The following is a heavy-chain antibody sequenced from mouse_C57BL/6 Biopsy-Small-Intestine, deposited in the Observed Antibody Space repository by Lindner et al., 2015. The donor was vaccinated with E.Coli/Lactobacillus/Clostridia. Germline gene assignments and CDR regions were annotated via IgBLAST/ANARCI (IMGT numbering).Heavy chain of an antibody. CDR3: ARLDYDYDGGTS. Sequence: VQLQESGPALVKPGASANISCKASGYAFSSSWMNWVKQRPGHGLEWIGEILPGRGSTNYNEKFKGKATFTAATSSNTAYMQLSSLTSEDSAVYYCARLDYDYDGGTSWGQGTLVTVSA. CDR1: GYAFSSSW. V-gene: IGHV1-9*01. D-gene: IGHD2-4*01. CDR2: ILPGRGST. J-gene: IGHJ3*01.